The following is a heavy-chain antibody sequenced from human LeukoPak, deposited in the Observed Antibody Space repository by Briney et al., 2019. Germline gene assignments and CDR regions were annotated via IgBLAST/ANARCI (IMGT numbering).Heavy chain of an antibody. CDR3: ARLDGSGSQGGVYYYGMDV. V-gene: IGHV4-39*01. Sequence: SETLSLTCTVSGASISSSSYYWGWIRQPPGKGLEWIGSIHYSGSTYYNPSLKSRRTIIVDTSKAQFSLKLSSVTAADTAVYYCARLDGSGSQGGVYYYGMDVWGQGTTVTVSS. CDR2: IHYSGST. D-gene: IGHD3-10*01. CDR1: GASISSSSYY. J-gene: IGHJ6*02.